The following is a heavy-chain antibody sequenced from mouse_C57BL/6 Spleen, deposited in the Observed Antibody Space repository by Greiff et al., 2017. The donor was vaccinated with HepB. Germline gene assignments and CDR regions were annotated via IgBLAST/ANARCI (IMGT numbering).Heavy chain of an antibody. V-gene: IGHV1-26*01. D-gene: IGHD1-1*01. CDR1: GYTFTDYY. Sequence: EVQLQQSGPELVKPGASVKISCKASGYTFTDYYMNWVKQSHGKSLEWIGDINPNNGGTSYNQKFKGKATLTVDKSSSTAYMELRSLTSEDSAVYYCARSPLITTAPQDYWGQGTTLTVSS. CDR3: ARSPLITTAPQDY. CDR2: INPNNGGT. J-gene: IGHJ2*01.